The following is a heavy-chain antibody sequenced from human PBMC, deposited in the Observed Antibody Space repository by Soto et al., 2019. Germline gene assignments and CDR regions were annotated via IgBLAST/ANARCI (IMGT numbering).Heavy chain of an antibody. D-gene: IGHD2-2*01. Sequence: EVRLVESGGGLVQPGGSLRLSCAASGFPFSSYWMSWVRQAPGKGLEWVANIKQDGSGKYYVDSVKGRFTISRDNAKNSLYLQVNHLRAEDTAVYYCARHYGVYCSTTSCPFEYWGQGTLVTVSS. V-gene: IGHV3-7*01. CDR1: GFPFSSYW. J-gene: IGHJ4*02. CDR3: ARHYGVYCSTTSCPFEY. CDR2: IKQDGSGK.